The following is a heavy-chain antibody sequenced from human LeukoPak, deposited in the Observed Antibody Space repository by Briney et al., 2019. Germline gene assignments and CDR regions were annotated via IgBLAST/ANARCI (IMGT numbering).Heavy chain of an antibody. CDR3: ARDNIPRYSSGLDYFDY. J-gene: IGHJ4*02. V-gene: IGHV3-7*01. CDR1: GFTFSSYW. D-gene: IGHD6-19*01. Sequence: PGRSLRLSCAASGFTFSSYWMTWVRQVPGKGLEWVANIKQGGSETYYVDSVKGRFTISRDNAKNSLYLQMNSLRAEDTAVYYCARDNIPRYSSGLDYFDYWGQGTLVTVCS. CDR2: IKQGGSET.